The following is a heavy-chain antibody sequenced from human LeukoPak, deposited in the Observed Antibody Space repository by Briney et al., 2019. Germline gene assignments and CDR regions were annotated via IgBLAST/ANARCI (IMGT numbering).Heavy chain of an antibody. D-gene: IGHD2-2*02. CDR3: ARGRSGYCSSTSCDTGFDY. Sequence: ASVKVSCKASGYTFTSYGISWVRQAPGQGLGWMGWISAYNGNTNYAQKLQGRVTMTTDTSTSTAYMELRSLRSDDTAVYYCARGRSGYCSSTSCDTGFDYWGQGTLVTVSS. CDR2: ISAYNGNT. V-gene: IGHV1-18*01. J-gene: IGHJ4*02. CDR1: GYTFTSYG.